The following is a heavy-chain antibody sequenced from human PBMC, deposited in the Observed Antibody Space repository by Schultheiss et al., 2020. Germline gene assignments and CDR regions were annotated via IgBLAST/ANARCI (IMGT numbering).Heavy chain of an antibody. CDR3: ARGPAHYDFWSGYLDYYYYGMDV. J-gene: IGHJ6*02. CDR1: GGSFSGYY. CDR2: INHSGST. V-gene: IGHV4-34*01. Sequence: SETLSLTCAVYGGSFSGYYWSWIRQPPGKGLEWIGEINHSGSTNYNPSLKSRVTISVDTSKNQFSLKLSSVTAADTAVYYCARGPAHYDFWSGYLDYYYYGMDVWGQGTTVTVSS. D-gene: IGHD3-3*01.